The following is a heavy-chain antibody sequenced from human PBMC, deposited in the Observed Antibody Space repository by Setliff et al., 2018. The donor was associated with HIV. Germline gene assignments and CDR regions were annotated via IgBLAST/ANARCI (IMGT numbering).Heavy chain of an antibody. CDR3: ARESGLQVRGAMYYYMDV. D-gene: IGHD3-10*01. Sequence: SVKVSCKASGGTFSSYAISWVRQAPGQGLEWMGRIIPIFGTANYAQKFQGRVTITADKSTSTAYMELSSLRSEDTAVYYCARESGLQVRGAMYYYMDVWGTGTTVTVSS. V-gene: IGHV1-69*06. J-gene: IGHJ6*03. CDR2: IIPIFGTA. CDR1: GGTFSSYA.